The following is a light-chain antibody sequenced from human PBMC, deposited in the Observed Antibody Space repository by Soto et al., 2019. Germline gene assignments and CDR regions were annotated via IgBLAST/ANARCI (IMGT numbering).Light chain of an antibody. CDR1: QGIGTW. J-gene: IGKJ4*01. CDR2: AAS. Sequence: DIQLTQSPSSLTASVGDRVTITCRASQGIGTWLAWYQQKPEKSPKSLIYAASDLQDGVPSRFNGSGSGTHFTLTIASLQPADIGTYFCQQYNTYPLTFGGGTRVQI. CDR3: QQYNTYPLT. V-gene: IGKV1D-16*01.